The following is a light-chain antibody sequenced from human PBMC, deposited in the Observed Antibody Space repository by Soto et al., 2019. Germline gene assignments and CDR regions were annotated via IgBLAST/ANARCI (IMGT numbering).Light chain of an antibody. J-gene: IGLJ3*02. V-gene: IGLV3-21*02. CDR1: NIGSYS. CDR3: QVWDRTSDHWV. Sequence: SYELTQPPSVSVAPGQTARIPCGGNNIGSYSVHWYQQRPCQAPELVVYDDTDRPSGIPERFSGSNSGHTATLTISRVEAGDEADFYCQVWDRTSDHWVFGGGTKLTVL. CDR2: DDT.